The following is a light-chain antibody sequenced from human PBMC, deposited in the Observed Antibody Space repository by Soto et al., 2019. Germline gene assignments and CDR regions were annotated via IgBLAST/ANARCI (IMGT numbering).Light chain of an antibody. Sequence: DIQMTQSPSTLSASVGDTVTITCRASQSISAWLAWYQQKPGKAPKLLIYKASSLESGVPSRFSGSGSGTEFTLTISSLQPDDFATYYCQQYNKYGSGTFGQGTKVDIK. J-gene: IGKJ1*01. V-gene: IGKV1-5*03. CDR3: QQYNKYGSGT. CDR1: QSISAW. CDR2: KAS.